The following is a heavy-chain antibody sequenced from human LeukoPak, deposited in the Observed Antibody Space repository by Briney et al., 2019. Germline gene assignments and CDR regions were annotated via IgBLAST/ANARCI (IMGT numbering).Heavy chain of an antibody. J-gene: IGHJ4*02. V-gene: IGHV4-39*07. CDR3: ARVVPAAAGIFDY. Sequence: PSETLSLTCTVSGGSISSSSYYWGWIRQPPGTGLEWIGSIYYSGSTYYNPSLKSRVTISVDTSKNQFSLKLSSVTAADTAVYYCARVVPAAAGIFDYWGQGTLVTVSS. CDR2: IYYSGST. CDR1: GGSISSSSYY. D-gene: IGHD2-2*01.